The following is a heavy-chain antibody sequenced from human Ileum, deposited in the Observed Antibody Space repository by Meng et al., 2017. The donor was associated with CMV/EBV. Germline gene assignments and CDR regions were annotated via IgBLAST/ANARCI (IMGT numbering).Heavy chain of an antibody. J-gene: IGHJ4*02. D-gene: IGHD2-21*02. CDR3: AGGDGWHFDS. V-gene: IGHV3-7*01. CDR2: IKQDGSER. CDR1: GFIGSCYW. Sequence: LSCAISGFIGSCYWMRWGRQGQGKGLERGAKIKQDGSERNYVDSVKRRFTISTDNAKNSVFLQMNSLRAEDTAVYYCAGGDGWHFDSWGQGTLVTVSS.